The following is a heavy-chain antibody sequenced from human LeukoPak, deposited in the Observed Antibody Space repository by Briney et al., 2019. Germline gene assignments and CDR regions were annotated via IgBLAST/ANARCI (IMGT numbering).Heavy chain of an antibody. V-gene: IGHV4-61*02. CDR2: IYTSGST. Sequence: SETLSLTCTVSGGSISSRTYYWSWIRQPAGKGLEWIGRIYTSGSTNYNPSLKSRITISVDTSKNQFSLKLRSVTAADTAVYYCAREDAEQMDNSFDIWGQGTMVTVSS. J-gene: IGHJ3*02. D-gene: IGHD5-24*01. CDR1: GGSISSRTYY. CDR3: AREDAEQMDNSFDI.